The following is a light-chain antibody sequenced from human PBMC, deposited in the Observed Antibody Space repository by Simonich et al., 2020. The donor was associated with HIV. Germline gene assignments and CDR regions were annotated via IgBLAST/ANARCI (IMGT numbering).Light chain of an antibody. Sequence: QSALTQPRSVSGSPGQSVTISCPGTSSDVGGYNYVSWYKQHPGKAPKLMIYDVSKRPSGVPDCFSGSKSGNTASLTISGLQAEDEADYYCCSDAGSNVVFGGGTKLTVL. CDR3: CSDAGSNVV. CDR1: SSDVGGYNY. J-gene: IGLJ2*01. V-gene: IGLV2-11*01. CDR2: DVS.